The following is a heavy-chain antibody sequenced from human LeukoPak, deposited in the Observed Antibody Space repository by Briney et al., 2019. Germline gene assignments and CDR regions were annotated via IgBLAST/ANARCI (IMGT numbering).Heavy chain of an antibody. CDR2: INHSGST. V-gene: IGHV4-34*01. CDR1: GGSFSGYY. J-gene: IGHJ5*02. CDR3: ASASMIGKGANGFAP. Sequence: SETLSLTCAVYGGSFSGYYWSWIRQPPGKGLEWIGEINHSGSTNYNPSLKSRVTISLDTSKNQFSLKLSSVTAADTAVYYCASASMIGKGANGFAPWGQETRVTASS. D-gene: IGHD3-22*01.